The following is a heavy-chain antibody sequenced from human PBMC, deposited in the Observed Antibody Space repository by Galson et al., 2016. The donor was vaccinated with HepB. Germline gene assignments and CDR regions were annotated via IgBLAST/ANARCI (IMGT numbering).Heavy chain of an antibody. CDR2: ISWDDQK. CDR1: EFSRTNGVG. J-gene: IGHJ4*02. D-gene: IGHD2-2*01. V-gene: IGHV2-5*02. CDR3: VHRVPPGLIDY. Sequence: PALVKPTQTLTLTCTFSEFSRTNGVGVGWIRQPPGKALEWLALISWDDQKRYRTSLESRLTITQDTSKNQVVLRMTNMDPVDKATYYCVHRVPPGLIDYWGQGILVTVSS.